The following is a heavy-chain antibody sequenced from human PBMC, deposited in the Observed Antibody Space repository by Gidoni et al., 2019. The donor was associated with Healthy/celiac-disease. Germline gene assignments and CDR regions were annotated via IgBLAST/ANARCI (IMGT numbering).Heavy chain of an antibody. CDR3: AKDYYDSSGYYYGYYYYGMDV. J-gene: IGHJ6*02. Sequence: QVQLVESGGGVVQPGRSLRLSCAASGFPFSSYGLPWVRQAPGKGLEWVAVISYDGSNKYYADSVKGRFTISRDNSKNTLYLQMNSLRAEDTAVYYCAKDYYDSSGYYYGYYYYGMDVWGQGTTVTVSS. V-gene: IGHV3-30*18. D-gene: IGHD3-22*01. CDR2: ISYDGSNK. CDR1: GFPFSSYG.